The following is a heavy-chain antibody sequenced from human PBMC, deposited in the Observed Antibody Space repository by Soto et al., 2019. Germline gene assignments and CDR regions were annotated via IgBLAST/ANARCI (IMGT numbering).Heavy chain of an antibody. CDR3: ARYCSSTSCPYDAFDI. CDR2: ISAYNGNT. V-gene: IGHV1-18*01. D-gene: IGHD2-2*01. Sequence: ASVKVSCKASGYTFASYGISWVRQAPGQGLEWMGWISAYNGNTNYAQKLQGRVTMTTDTSMSTAYMELRSLRSDDTAVYYCARYCSSTSCPYDAFDIWGQGTMVTVSS. CDR1: GYTFASYG. J-gene: IGHJ3*02.